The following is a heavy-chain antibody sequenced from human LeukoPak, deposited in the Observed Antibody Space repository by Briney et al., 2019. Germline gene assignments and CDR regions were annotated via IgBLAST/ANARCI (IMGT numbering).Heavy chain of an antibody. CDR1: GFTFSIYA. CDR3: AKTFGDALFAY. CDR2: ISGSGDYT. Sequence: GGSLRLTCAASGFTFSIYAMSWVRQAPGKGLEWVSAISGSGDYTYYADSVKGRFTISRDNSKNTLYLQMNSLRAEDTAVYYCAKTFGDALFAYWGQGTLVTVSS. D-gene: IGHD3-10*01. V-gene: IGHV3-23*01. J-gene: IGHJ4*02.